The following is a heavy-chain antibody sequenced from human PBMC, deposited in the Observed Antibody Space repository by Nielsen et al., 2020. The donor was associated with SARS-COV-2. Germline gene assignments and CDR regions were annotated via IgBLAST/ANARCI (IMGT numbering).Heavy chain of an antibody. CDR1: GFTFSSYG. CDR2: ISYDGSNK. J-gene: IGHJ4*02. D-gene: IGHD1-26*01. CDR3: VGEPDY. Sequence: GRSLRLSCAASGFTFSSYGMHWVRQAPGKGLEWVAVISYDGSNKYYADSVKGRFTISRDNSKNTLYLQMNSLRAEDTAVYYCVGEPDYWGQGTLVTVSS. V-gene: IGHV3-33*05.